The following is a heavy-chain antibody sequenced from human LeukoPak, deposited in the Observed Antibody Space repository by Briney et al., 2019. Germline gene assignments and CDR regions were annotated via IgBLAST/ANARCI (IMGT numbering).Heavy chain of an antibody. CDR2: IYYSGST. CDR1: GGSISSGTYY. CDR3: ARRITIFGVVILPDAFDI. J-gene: IGHJ3*02. V-gene: IGHV4-39*01. Sequence: PSETLSLTCTVSGGSISSGTYYWGWIRQPPGKGLEWIGNIYYSGSTFYNPSLKSRVTISVDTSKNQVSLKLSSVTAADTAVYYCARRITIFGVVILPDAFDIWGQGTMVTVSS. D-gene: IGHD3-3*01.